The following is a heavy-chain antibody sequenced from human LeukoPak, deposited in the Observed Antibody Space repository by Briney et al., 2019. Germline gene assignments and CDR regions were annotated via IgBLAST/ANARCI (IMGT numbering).Heavy chain of an antibody. CDR1: GYAFTSYD. Sequence: ASVKVSCKASGYAFTSYDINWVRQATGQGLEWMGWMNPNSGNTGYAQKFQGRVTMTRNIFISTAYMELSSLRSEDTAVYYCARVEYISGYSHIYWGQGTLVTVSS. D-gene: IGHD3-22*01. CDR2: MNPNSGNT. V-gene: IGHV1-8*01. J-gene: IGHJ4*02. CDR3: ARVEYISGYSHIY.